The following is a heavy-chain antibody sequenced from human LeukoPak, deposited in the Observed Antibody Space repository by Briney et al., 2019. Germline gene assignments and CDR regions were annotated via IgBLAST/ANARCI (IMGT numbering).Heavy chain of an antibody. V-gene: IGHV1-69*04. CDR1: GGTFSSYA. D-gene: IGHD3-22*01. J-gene: IGHJ4*02. Sequence: SVKVSCKASGGTFSSYAISWVRQAPGQGLEWMGRIIPILGIANYAQKFQGRVTITADESTSTAYMELSSLRSEDTAVYYCARSSEAAYYDSSPTGLYYFDYWGQGTLVTVSS. CDR3: ARSSEAAYYDSSPTGLYYFDY. CDR2: IIPILGIA.